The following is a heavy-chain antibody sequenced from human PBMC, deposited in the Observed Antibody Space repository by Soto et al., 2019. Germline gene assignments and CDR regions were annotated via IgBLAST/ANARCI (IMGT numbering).Heavy chain of an antibody. J-gene: IGHJ3*02. CDR2: INAGNGNT. CDR1: GYTFTSYA. CDR3: ARGLATAGHDAFDI. D-gene: IGHD6-13*01. Sequence: QVQLVQSGAEVKKPGASVKVSCKASGYTFTSYAMHWVRQAPGQRLEWMGWINAGNGNTKYSQKFQGRVTITRDTSASTAYMELSSLRSEDTAVYYCARGLATAGHDAFDIWGHGTMVTVSS. V-gene: IGHV1-3*01.